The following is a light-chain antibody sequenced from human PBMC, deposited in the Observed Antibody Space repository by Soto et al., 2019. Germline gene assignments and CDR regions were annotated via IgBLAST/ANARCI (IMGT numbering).Light chain of an antibody. V-gene: IGKV3-20*01. CDR1: QSVSSNY. Sequence: ETVLTQSPGTLSLSPGERATLSCRASQSVSSNYLGWYQQKPGQAPRLLMDGASSSATGIPDRFSGSGSGTDFTLTISRLEPEDFAVYYCQQHGDSLTFGGGTKVDIK. J-gene: IGKJ4*01. CDR3: QQHGDSLT. CDR2: GAS.